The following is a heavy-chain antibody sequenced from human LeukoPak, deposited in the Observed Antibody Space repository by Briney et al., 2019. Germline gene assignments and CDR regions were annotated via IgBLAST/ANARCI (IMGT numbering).Heavy chain of an antibody. CDR2: ISTYNDNT. Sequence: WASVKVSCKASGYTFTNYGISWVRQAPGKGLEWMGWISTYNDNTNYPLKLQGRATMTTDTSTSTAYMELSSLRSEDTAVYYCARAPARFRGGRHYYYYMDVWGKGTTVTVSS. D-gene: IGHD3-10*01. CDR1: GYTFTNYG. V-gene: IGHV1-18*01. CDR3: ARAPARFRGGRHYYYYMDV. J-gene: IGHJ6*03.